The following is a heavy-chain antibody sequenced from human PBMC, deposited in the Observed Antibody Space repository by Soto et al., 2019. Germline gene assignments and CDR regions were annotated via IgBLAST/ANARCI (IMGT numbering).Heavy chain of an antibody. D-gene: IGHD6-19*01. CDR3: ARMAVAGTFDFDY. CDR2: INAGNGDT. Sequence: ASVKVSCKASGYTFTSYAMHWVRQAPGQRLEWMGWINAGNGDTKYSQKLQGRVTITRDTSASTAYMELSSLRSEDTAVYYCARMAVAGTFDFDYWGQGTLVTVSS. J-gene: IGHJ4*02. CDR1: GYTFTSYA. V-gene: IGHV1-3*01.